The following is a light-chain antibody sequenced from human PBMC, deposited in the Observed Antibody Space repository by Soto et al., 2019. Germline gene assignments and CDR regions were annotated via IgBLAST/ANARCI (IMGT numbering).Light chain of an antibody. Sequence: EIVLTQSPATLSLSPGEGATLSSRASQSVSSYLAWYQQKPGQAPRLLIYDASNRATGIPARFSGSGSGTDFTLTISSLEPEDFAVYYCQQRSNWPVTFGLGTKVEV. V-gene: IGKV3-11*01. CDR3: QQRSNWPVT. CDR1: QSVSSY. CDR2: DAS. J-gene: IGKJ1*01.